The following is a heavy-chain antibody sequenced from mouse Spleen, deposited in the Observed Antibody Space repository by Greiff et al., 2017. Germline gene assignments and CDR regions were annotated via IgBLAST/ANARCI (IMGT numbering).Heavy chain of an antibody. D-gene: IGHD2-14*01. CDR2: INPNNGGT. CDR3: ARNYRYDDYFDY. V-gene: IGHV1-18*01. CDR1: GYTFTDYN. Sequence: EVKLMESGPELVKPGASVKIPCKASGYTFTDYNMDWVKQSHGKSLEWIGDINPNNGGTIYNQKFKGKATLTVDKSSSTAYMELRSLTSEDTAVYYCARNYRYDDYFDYWGQGTTLTVSS. J-gene: IGHJ2*01.